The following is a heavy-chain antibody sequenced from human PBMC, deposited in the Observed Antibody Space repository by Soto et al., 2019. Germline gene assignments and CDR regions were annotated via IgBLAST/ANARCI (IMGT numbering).Heavy chain of an antibody. V-gene: IGHV4-30-4*01. Sequence: PWETLSLSCTVSGVTISSADYYWSWIRQPPGKGLEWIGYIYYSGSTYYNPSLKSRVTISVDTSKNQFSLKLSSVTAADTAVYYCARDRLGYCTNGVCYPMYYFDYWGQGTLVTVSS. CDR2: IYYSGST. J-gene: IGHJ4*02. CDR3: ARDRLGYCTNGVCYPMYYFDY. CDR1: GVTISSADYY. D-gene: IGHD2-8*01.